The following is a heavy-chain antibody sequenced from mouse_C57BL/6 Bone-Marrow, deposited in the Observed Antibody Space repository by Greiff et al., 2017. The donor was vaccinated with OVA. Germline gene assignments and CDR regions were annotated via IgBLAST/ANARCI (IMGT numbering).Heavy chain of an antibody. Sequence: QVTLKESGPGILQSSQTLSLTCSFSGFSLSTSGMGVSWIRQPSGKGLEWLAHTYWDDDKRYNPSLKSRLTISKDTSRNQVFLKITSVDTADTATYYCARRRIYYYGYYAMDYWGQGTSVTVSS. D-gene: IGHD1-1*01. J-gene: IGHJ4*01. V-gene: IGHV8-12*01. CDR2: TYWDDDK. CDR1: GFSLSTSGMG. CDR3: ARRRIYYYGYYAMDY.